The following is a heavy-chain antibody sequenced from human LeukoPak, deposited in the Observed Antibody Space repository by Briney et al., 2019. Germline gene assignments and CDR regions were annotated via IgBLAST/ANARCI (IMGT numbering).Heavy chain of an antibody. D-gene: IGHD1-26*01. Sequence: GGSLRLSCAASGFNFNNYNMNWVRQAPGKGLEWVSYITLSSSSIYYADSVKGRFTISRDNAKNSLYLQMNSLRAEDTAVYYCASRIVGTPDYFDYWGQGTLVTVSS. J-gene: IGHJ4*02. V-gene: IGHV3-48*01. CDR1: GFNFNNYN. CDR2: ITLSSSSI. CDR3: ASRIVGTPDYFDY.